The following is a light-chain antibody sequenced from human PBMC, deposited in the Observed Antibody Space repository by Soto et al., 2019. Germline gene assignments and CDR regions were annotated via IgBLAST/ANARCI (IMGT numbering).Light chain of an antibody. J-gene: IGKJ4*01. Sequence: DIQMTQSPSTLSAYVGDRVTITCRASQSISSWLAWYQQKPGKAPNRLIYKASSLESGVPSRFSGSGSGTEFTLTISSLQPDDFATYYCQQYNSYPLTFGGGTKVEIK. V-gene: IGKV1-5*03. CDR1: QSISSW. CDR3: QQYNSYPLT. CDR2: KAS.